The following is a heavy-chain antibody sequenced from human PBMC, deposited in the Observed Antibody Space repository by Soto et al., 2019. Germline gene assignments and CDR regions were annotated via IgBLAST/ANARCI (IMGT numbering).Heavy chain of an antibody. CDR3: ARDSPYRGDYCDWFDP. V-gene: IGHV1-69*01. J-gene: IGHJ5*02. CDR1: GGTFSSYA. D-gene: IGHD1-26*01. CDR2: IIPIFGTT. Sequence: QVQLVQSGAEVKKPGSSVKVSCKSSGGTFSSYAISWVRQAPGQGLEWVGGIIPIFGTTNYAQRFQGRVTITADDSTTTAYMELSNLRSDDTAVYYCARDSPYRGDYCDWFDPWGQGTLVTVSS.